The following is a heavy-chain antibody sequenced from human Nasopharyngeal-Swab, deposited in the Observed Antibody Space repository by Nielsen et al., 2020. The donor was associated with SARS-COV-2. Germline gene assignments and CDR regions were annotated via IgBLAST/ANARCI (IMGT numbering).Heavy chain of an antibody. CDR3: ARGSGYDGYYYYGMDV. D-gene: IGHD5-12*01. CDR1: GFTFSSYS. V-gene: IGHV3-48*02. Sequence: GESLKISCVASGFTFSSYSMNWVRQAPGKGLEWVSYISSSSSTIYYADSVKGRFTISRDNAKNSLYLQMNSLRDEDTAVYYCARGSGYDGYYYYGMDVWGQGTTVTVSS. CDR2: ISSSSSTI. J-gene: IGHJ6*02.